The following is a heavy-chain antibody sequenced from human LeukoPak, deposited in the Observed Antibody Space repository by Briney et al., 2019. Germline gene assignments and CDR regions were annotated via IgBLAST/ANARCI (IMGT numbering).Heavy chain of an antibody. J-gene: IGHJ6*03. CDR3: ARASRIAAAGTAFSYYYYYMDV. CDR1: GGSISSGGYY. Sequence: SQTLSLTCTVSGGSISSGGYYWSWIRQHPGKGLEWIGYIYYSGSTYYNPSLKSRVTISVDTSKNQFSLKLSSVTAADTAVYYCARASRIAAAGTAFSYYYYYMDVWGKGTTVTVSS. V-gene: IGHV4-31*03. D-gene: IGHD6-13*01. CDR2: IYYSGST.